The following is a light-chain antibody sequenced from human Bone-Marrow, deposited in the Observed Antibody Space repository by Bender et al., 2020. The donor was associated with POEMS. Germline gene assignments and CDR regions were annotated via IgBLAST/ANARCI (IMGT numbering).Light chain of an antibody. CDR3: SSYTSSSTLVYV. J-gene: IGLJ1*01. CDR1: SNDVGAYNF. V-gene: IGLV2-14*03. CDR2: DVR. Sequence: QSALTQPPAASGSPGQSVTISCTGTSNDVGAYNFVSWYQQHPGKVPKLMIYDVRHRPSGVSNRFSGSKSGNTASLTISGLQAEDEADYYCSSYTSSSTLVYVFGTGTKVTVL.